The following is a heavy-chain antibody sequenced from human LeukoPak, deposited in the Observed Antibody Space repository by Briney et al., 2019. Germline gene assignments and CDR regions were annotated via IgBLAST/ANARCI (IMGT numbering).Heavy chain of an antibody. V-gene: IGHV4-39*01. CDR3: ASSESVP. CDR1: GGSISSSSYY. CDR2: IYYSGST. Sequence: PSETLSLTCTVSGGSISSSSYYWGWIRQPPGKGLEWTGSIYYSGSTYYNPSLKSRVTISVDTSKNQFSLKLSSVTAADTAVYYCASSESVPWGQGTLVTVSS. J-gene: IGHJ5*02.